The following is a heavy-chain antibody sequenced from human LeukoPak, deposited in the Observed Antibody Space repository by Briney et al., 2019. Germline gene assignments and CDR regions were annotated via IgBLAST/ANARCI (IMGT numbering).Heavy chain of an antibody. CDR2: IYYSGST. CDR3: ARVESITFGGVIGDFDY. J-gene: IGHJ4*02. D-gene: IGHD3-16*02. V-gene: IGHV4-30-4*01. Sequence: SQTLSLTCTVSGGSISSGDYYWSWIRQPPGKGLEWIGYIYYSGSTYYNPSLKSRVTISVDTSKNQFSLKLSSVTAADTAVYYCARVESITFGGVIGDFDYWGQGTLVTVSS. CDR1: GGSISSGDYY.